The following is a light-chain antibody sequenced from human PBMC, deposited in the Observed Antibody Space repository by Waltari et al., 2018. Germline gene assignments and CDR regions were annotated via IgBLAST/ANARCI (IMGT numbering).Light chain of an antibody. CDR2: AAS. V-gene: IGKV1-NL1*01. CDR3: QQYYTTPRWT. J-gene: IGKJ1*01. Sequence: DIQMTQSPSSLSASVGDRVTITCRASQGISNSLAWYQQKPGKAPKLLLYAASRLESGVPSRFSGSGSGTDYTRTISSLQPEDFATYYCQQYYTTPRWTFGQGTKVEIK. CDR1: QGISNS.